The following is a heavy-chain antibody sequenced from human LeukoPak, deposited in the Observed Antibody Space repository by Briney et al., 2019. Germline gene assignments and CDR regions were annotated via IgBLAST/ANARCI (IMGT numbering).Heavy chain of an antibody. CDR1: GLTFSSYS. CDR3: ARGLYSSSWYGVGYHGMDV. J-gene: IGHJ6*02. Sequence: PGGSLRLSCAASGLTFSSYSMNWVRQAPGKGLEWVPSISSSSSYIYYADSVKGRFTISRDNAKNSLYLQMNSLRAGDTAVYYCARGLYSSSWYGVGYHGMDVWGQGTTVTVSS. V-gene: IGHV3-21*01. CDR2: ISSSSSYI. D-gene: IGHD6-13*01.